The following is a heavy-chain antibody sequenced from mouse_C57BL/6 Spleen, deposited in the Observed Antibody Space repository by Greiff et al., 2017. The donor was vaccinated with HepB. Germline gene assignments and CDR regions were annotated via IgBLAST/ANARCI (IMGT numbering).Heavy chain of an antibody. J-gene: IGHJ1*03. CDR1: GYSITSGYY. D-gene: IGHD2-2*01. Sequence: ESGPGLVKPSQSLSLTCSVTGYSITSGYYWNWIRQFPGNKLEWLGYISYDGSNNYNPSLKNRIPITRDKSKNQFFLKLNTVTTEDTATYDCARWDGYDVGWYFDVWGTGTTVTVSS. CDR2: ISYDGSN. V-gene: IGHV3-6*01. CDR3: ARWDGYDVGWYFDV.